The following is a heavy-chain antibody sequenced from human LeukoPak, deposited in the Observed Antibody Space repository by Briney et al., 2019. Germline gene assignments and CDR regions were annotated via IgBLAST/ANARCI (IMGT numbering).Heavy chain of an antibody. CDR2: ISYSGST. CDR1: GXSISGYY. Sequence: SETLSLTCTVSGXSISGYYWSWIRQPPGKGLEWIGYISYSGSTDYNPSLKSRLTISVDTSKNQFSLKLGSVTAADTAIYYCARGNGDYVVSWGQGTLVTVSS. V-gene: IGHV4-59*01. J-gene: IGHJ5*02. D-gene: IGHD2-8*02. CDR3: ARGNGDYVVS.